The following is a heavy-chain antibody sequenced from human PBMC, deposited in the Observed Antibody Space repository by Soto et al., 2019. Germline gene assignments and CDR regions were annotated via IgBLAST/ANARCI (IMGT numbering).Heavy chain of an antibody. D-gene: IGHD1-26*01. J-gene: IGHJ5*01. V-gene: IGHV1-69*01. CDR1: VGVFRNYA. CDR3: ARDRWGSYSFDS. Sequence: QVQLVQSGAEVKKPGSSVKVSCKASVGVFRNYAINWVRQAPGQGREWMGGIIPVFGTADYAQKCQGRVTITADESTTTSYMERTSLKTEDTAVYYCARDRWGSYSFDSWGQGTLVTVAS. CDR2: IIPVFGTA.